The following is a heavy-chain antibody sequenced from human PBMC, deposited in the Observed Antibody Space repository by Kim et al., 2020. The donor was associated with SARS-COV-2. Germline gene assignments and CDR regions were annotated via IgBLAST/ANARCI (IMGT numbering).Heavy chain of an antibody. CDR2: IYYSGST. J-gene: IGHJ6*02. V-gene: IGHV4-59*13. CDR3: ARAWHPEYYYYGMDV. CDR1: GGSISSYY. Sequence: SETLSLTCTVSGGSISSYYWSWIRQPPGKGLEWIGYIYYSGSTNYNPSLKSRVTISVDTSKNQFSLKLSSVTAADTAVYYCARAWHPEYYYYGMDVWGQGTTVTVSS.